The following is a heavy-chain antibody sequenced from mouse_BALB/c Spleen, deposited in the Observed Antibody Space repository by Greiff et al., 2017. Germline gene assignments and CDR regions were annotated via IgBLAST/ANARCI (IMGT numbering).Heavy chain of an antibody. CDR1: GYSFTGYF. CDR3: GRESTIAYWYFDV. Sequence: EVKLMESGPELVKPGASVKISCKASGYSFTGYFMNWVKQSHGKSLEWIGRINPYNGDTFYNQKFKGKATLTVDKSSSTAHMELLSLTSEDSAVYYCGRESTIAYWYFDVWGAGTTVTVSS. CDR2: INPYNGDT. V-gene: IGHV1-37*01. D-gene: IGHD2-1*01. J-gene: IGHJ1*01.